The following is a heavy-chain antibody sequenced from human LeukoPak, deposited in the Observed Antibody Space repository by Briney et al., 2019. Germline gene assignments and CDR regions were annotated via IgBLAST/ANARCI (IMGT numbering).Heavy chain of an antibody. J-gene: IGHJ4*02. V-gene: IGHV1-3*01. Sequence: ASVKVSCKASGYTFTSYAIHWVRQAPGQRLEWMGWISAGNGNTKYSQNFQGRVTFISNTSATTAFMELSSLRSDDTAVYYCARDAPEAVAGDFDYWGQGTLVTVSS. D-gene: IGHD6-19*01. CDR3: ARDAPEAVAGDFDY. CDR2: ISAGNGNT. CDR1: GYTFTSYA.